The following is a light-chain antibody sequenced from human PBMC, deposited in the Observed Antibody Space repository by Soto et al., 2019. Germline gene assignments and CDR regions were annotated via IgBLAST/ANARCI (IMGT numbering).Light chain of an antibody. CDR3: QQSYSTLGLT. J-gene: IGKJ4*01. V-gene: IGKV1-39*01. CDR1: QSITSY. Sequence: DLPMTQSPSSLSASVGDRVTITCRASQSITSYLNWYQQKPGKAPKLLIYAASSLQSGVPSRFSGSGSGTDFTLTISSLQPEDFATYYCQQSYSTLGLTFGGGTKVEIK. CDR2: AAS.